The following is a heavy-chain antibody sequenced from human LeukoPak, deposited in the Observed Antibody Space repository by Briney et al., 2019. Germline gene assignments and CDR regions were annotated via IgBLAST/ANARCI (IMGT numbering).Heavy chain of an antibody. D-gene: IGHD6-19*01. CDR1: GFTFTSYS. Sequence: GGSLRLSCAASGFTFTSYSMNWVRQAPGKGLEWVSSISGSSKHRYYADSVKGRFTISRDNSKNTLYLQMNSLRAADTAVYYCAKDRRITMAGTVDYFDYWGQGTLVTVSS. CDR3: AKDRRITMAGTVDYFDY. J-gene: IGHJ4*02. V-gene: IGHV3-21*04. CDR2: ISGSSKHR.